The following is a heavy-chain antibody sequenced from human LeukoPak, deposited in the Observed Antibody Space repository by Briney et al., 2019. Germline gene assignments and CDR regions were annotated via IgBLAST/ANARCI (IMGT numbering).Heavy chain of an antibody. J-gene: IGHJ5*02. CDR3: ARAPLYSSSWFDP. V-gene: IGHV1-8*01. Sequence: VKVSCKASGYTFTSYDINWVRQATGQGLEWMGWMNPNSGNTGYAQKFQGRVTMTRNTSISTAYMELSSLRSDDTAVYYCARAPLYSSSWFDPWGQGTLVTVSS. CDR1: GYTFTSYD. D-gene: IGHD6-13*01. CDR2: MNPNSGNT.